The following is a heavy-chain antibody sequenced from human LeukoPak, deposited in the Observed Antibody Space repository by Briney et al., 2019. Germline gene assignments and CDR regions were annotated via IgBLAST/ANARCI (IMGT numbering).Heavy chain of an antibody. CDR1: GCFFTSYW. D-gene: IGHD2-2*01. V-gene: IGHV5-10-1*01. CDR2: IDPSDSYT. J-gene: IGHJ6*04. Sequence: GASLLIFCKGSGCFFTSYWVICVRQLPGKGLEWMGRIDPSDSYTNYSPSFQGHVTISADKSISTAYLQWSSLKASDTAMYYCATGYCSSTSCYAGNYYGMDVWGKGTTVTVSS. CDR3: ATGYCSSTSCYAGNYYGMDV.